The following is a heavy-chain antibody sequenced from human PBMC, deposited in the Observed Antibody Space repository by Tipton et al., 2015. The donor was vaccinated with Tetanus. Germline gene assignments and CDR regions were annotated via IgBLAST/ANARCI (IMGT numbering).Heavy chain of an antibody. CDR1: GVSINSNHW. CDR3: ARFSYDSGGFYSYFDY. D-gene: IGHD3-22*01. J-gene: IGHJ4*02. Sequence: TLSLTCAVSGVSINSNHWWSWVRQAPGKGLEWIGYIYYSGSANYNPSLKSRLTMSIDTSNDQLSLRLTSVTAADTAIYYCARFSYDSGGFYSYFDYWGRGTLVTVSS. CDR2: IYYSGSA. V-gene: IGHV4-4*02.